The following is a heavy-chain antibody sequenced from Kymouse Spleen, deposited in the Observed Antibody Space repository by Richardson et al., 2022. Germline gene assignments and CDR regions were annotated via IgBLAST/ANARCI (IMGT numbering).Heavy chain of an antibody. CDR2: INHSGST. V-gene: IGHV4-34*01. CDR1: GGSFSGYY. J-gene: IGHJ4*02. D-gene: IGHD2-8*01. Sequence: QVQLQQWGAGLLKPSETLSLTCAVYGGSFSGYYWSWIRQPPGKGLEWIGEINHSGSTNYNPSLKSRVTISVDTSKNQFSLKLSSVTAADTAVYYCARGIVLMVYAEVL*LLGPGNPGHRLL. CDR3: ARGIVLMVYAEVL*L.